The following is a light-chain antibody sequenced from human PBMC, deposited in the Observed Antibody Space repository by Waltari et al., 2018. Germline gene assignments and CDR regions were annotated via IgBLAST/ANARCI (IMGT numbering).Light chain of an antibody. CDR1: SSDVGGYNY. V-gene: IGLV2-14*01. J-gene: IGLJ2*01. Sequence: QSALTQPASVSGSPGQSITISCTGTSSDVGGYNYVSWYQQHPGKTPKLMIYEVSNRPSGVSNRFSGSKSGNTASLTISGLQAEDEADYSCSSYTSSSTFSVVFGGGTKLTVI. CDR3: SSYTSSSTFSVV. CDR2: EVS.